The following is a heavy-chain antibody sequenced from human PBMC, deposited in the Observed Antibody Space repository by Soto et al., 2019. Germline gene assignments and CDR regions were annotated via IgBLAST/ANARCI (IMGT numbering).Heavy chain of an antibody. CDR2: IYYSGST. J-gene: IGHJ5*02. CDR1: GGSISSGDYY. V-gene: IGHV4-30-4*01. CDR3: TIWNSLSNWFVP. D-gene: IGHD1-7*01. Sequence: SETLSLTCTVSGGSISSGDYYWSWIRQPPGKGLEWIGYIYYSGSTYYNPSLKSRVTISVDTSKNQFSLKLSSVTAADTAVYYCTIWNSLSNWFVPWGPGTRVTV.